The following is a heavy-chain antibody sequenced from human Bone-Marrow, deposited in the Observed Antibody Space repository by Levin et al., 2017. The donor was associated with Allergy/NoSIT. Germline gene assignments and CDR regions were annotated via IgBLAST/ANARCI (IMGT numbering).Heavy chain of an antibody. V-gene: IGHV3-23*01. CDR3: AKGVDRTTVTTLAS. CDR1: GFTFSNSA. CDR2: MSDSGYIT. Sequence: LSLPCAASGFTFSNSAMSWARQTPGKGLEWVSGMSDSGYITYYADSVKGRFTISRDNSYNTVYLQMSSLRVDDTAVYYCAKGVDRTTVTTLASWGQGSLVTVSS. J-gene: IGHJ4*02. D-gene: IGHD4-17*01.